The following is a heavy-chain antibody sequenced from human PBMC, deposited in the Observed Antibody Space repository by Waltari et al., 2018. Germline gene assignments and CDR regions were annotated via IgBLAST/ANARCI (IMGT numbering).Heavy chain of an antibody. Sequence: QVQLQESGPGLVRPSQTLSLTCTVSGGSISSGSVYWTWIRQPAGKGLEWVGHIFPSGSTNYNPFLKSRVSVSLDTSENQFSLRLSSVTAADTAVYYCARDEARYYDIMTGGGYYGLDVWGQGTTVTVSS. CDR3: ARDEARYYDIMTGGGYYGLDV. D-gene: IGHD3-9*01. V-gene: IGHV4-61*02. CDR2: IFPSGST. J-gene: IGHJ6*02. CDR1: GGSISSGSVY.